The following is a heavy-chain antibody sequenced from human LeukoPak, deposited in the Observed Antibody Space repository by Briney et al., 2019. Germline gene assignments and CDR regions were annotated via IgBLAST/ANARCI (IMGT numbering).Heavy chain of an antibody. Sequence: KASETLSLTCVVSGDSISSYFWSWIRQPPGKGLEWIGDIFYSGPTNYNPSLESRVTISLDTSQNQFSLKLTSLTAAGTAVYYCARHVGVVTAGRALDYWGQGTLVTVSS. J-gene: IGHJ4*02. V-gene: IGHV4-59*08. CDR2: IFYSGPT. CDR3: ARHVGVVTAGRALDY. D-gene: IGHD2-21*02. CDR1: GDSISSYF.